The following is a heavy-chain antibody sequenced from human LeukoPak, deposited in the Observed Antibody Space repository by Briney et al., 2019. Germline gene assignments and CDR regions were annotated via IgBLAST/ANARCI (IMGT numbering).Heavy chain of an antibody. Sequence: SETLSLTCTVSGGSISSYYWSWIRQPAGKGLEWIGRIYTSGSTNYNPSLKSRVTMSVDTSKNQFSLKLSSVTAAATAVYYCARAADYYDSSGYRTTADYWGQGTLVTFSS. D-gene: IGHD3-22*01. V-gene: IGHV4-4*07. CDR1: GGSISSYY. J-gene: IGHJ4*02. CDR2: IYTSGST. CDR3: ARAADYYDSSGYRTTADY.